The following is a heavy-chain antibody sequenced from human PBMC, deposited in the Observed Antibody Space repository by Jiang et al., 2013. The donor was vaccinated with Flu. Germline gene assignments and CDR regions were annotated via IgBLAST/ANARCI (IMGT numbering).Heavy chain of an antibody. CDR2: IYHSGST. CDR1: GGSISSSNW. J-gene: IGHJ5*02. D-gene: IGHD3-10*01. CDR3: ARVQVTMVRGVIRWFDP. V-gene: IGHV4-4*02. Sequence: GSGLVKPSGTLSLTCAVSGGSISSSNWWSWVRQPPGKGLEWIGEIYHSGSTNYNPSLKSRVTISVDKSKNQFSLKLSSVTAADTAVYYCARVQVTMVRGVIRWFDPWGQGTLVTVSS.